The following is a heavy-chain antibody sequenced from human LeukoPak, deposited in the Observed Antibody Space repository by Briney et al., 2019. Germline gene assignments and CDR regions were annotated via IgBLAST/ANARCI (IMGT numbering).Heavy chain of an antibody. CDR1: GFTFSSYG. Sequence: GGSLRLSCAASGFTFSSYGMHWVRQAPGKGLEWVAVISYDGGNKYYADSVKGRFTISRDNSKNTLYLQMNSLRAEDTAVYYCVKDFAGAVADLWGQGTLVTVSS. CDR2: ISYDGGNK. V-gene: IGHV3-30*18. CDR3: VKDFAGAVADL. J-gene: IGHJ4*02. D-gene: IGHD6-19*01.